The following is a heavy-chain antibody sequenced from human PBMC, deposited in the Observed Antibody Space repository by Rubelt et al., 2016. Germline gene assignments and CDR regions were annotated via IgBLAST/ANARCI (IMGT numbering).Heavy chain of an antibody. CDR3: ARDRRQRFFDY. CDR2: ISGGGST. CDR1: GFTFNSYW. J-gene: IGHJ4*02. Sequence: EVQLVESGGGLVQPGGSLRLSCAASGFTFNSYWMHWVRQAPGKGLVWVSAISGGGSTYYADAVKGRFTISRDNAKNSLYLQMNSLRAEDTAVYYCARDRRQRFFDYWGQGTLVTVSS. V-gene: IGHV3-74*01.